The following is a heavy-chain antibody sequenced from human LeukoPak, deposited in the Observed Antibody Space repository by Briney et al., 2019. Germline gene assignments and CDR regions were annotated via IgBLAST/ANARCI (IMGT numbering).Heavy chain of an antibody. V-gene: IGHV3-21*01. CDR3: ARIGSSGVDY. Sequence: GGSLRLSCAASGFTFSSFSVNWVRQAPGKGLEWVSSISSSGTSTYYADSVKGRFTISRDNAKNSLYLQINSLRAEDTALYYCARIGSSGVDYWGQGTLVTVSS. CDR1: GFTFSSFS. J-gene: IGHJ4*02. D-gene: IGHD6-19*01. CDR2: ISSSGTST.